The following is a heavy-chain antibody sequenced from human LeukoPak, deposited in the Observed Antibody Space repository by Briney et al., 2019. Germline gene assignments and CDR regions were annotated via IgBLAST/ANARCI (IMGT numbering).Heavy chain of an antibody. V-gene: IGHV3-23*01. Sequence: GGSLRLSCAASGFTFSSYAMSWVRQAPGKGLEWVSAISGSGGSTYYADSVKGRFTISRDNSKNTLYLQRNSLRAEDTAVYYCAKGPYYDSSDKRFQHWGQGTLVTVSS. D-gene: IGHD3-22*01. J-gene: IGHJ1*01. CDR2: ISGSGGST. CDR3: AKGPYYDSSDKRFQH. CDR1: GFTFSSYA.